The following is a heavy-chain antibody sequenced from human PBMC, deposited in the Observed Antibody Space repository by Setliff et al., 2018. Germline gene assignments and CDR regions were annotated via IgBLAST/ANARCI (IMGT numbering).Heavy chain of an antibody. CDR1: GDSINSRTNY. D-gene: IGHD2-21*01. Sequence: PSETLSLTCTVSGDSINSRTNYWGWFRQPAGKELEWIGQIFTSWSTYYNPSLKSRVTISLDTSKNQFSLKLTSVTAADTAVYYCARGLEGEDYFYYMDVWGKGNTVTVSS. CDR3: ARGLEGEDYFYYMDV. CDR2: IFTSWST. J-gene: IGHJ6*03. V-gene: IGHV4-61*09.